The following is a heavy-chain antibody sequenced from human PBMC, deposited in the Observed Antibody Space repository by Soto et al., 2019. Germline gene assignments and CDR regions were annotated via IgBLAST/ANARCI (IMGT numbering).Heavy chain of an antibody. J-gene: IGHJ1*01. CDR2: INHRGST. CDR1: GGSFSGYY. CDR3: ARGEVAAAGRAEYFQH. V-gene: IGHV4-34*01. D-gene: IGHD6-13*01. Sequence: SETLSLTCAVYGGSFSGYYWSWIRQPPGKGLEWIGEINHRGSTNYNPSLKSRVTISVDTPKNQFSLKQSSATAADTAVYYCARGEVAAAGRAEYFQHWGQGTLVTVSS.